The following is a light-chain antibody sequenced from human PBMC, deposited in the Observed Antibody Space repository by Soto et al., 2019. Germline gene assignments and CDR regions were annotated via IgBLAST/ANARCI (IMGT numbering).Light chain of an antibody. CDR2: WAS. CDR1: QSLLYTSNNKNY. V-gene: IGKV4-1*01. Sequence: DIVMTQSPDSLAVSLGERATINCKSSQSLLYTSNNKNYLAWYQQKPGQPPKLLIYWASTHYSGVPDRFSGSGSGTDFTLTIRSLQTEDVAVYFCQQYYSAPWTFGQGTKMEIK. J-gene: IGKJ1*01. CDR3: QQYYSAPWT.